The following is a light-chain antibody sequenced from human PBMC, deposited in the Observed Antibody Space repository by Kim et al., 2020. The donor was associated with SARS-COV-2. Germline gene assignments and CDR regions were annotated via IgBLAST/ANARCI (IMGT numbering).Light chain of an antibody. CDR1: QSIAPNH. V-gene: IGKV3-20*01. J-gene: IGKJ2*01. CDR3: QEYDRPPYT. CDR2: GTS. Sequence: SAPGESATPFASASQSIAPNHLAWFQQNPGQAPRLLIYGTSSRATGIPDRFSASESGTDFTLTISSLEPEDVAVYFCQEYDRPPYTFGQGTKLEIK.